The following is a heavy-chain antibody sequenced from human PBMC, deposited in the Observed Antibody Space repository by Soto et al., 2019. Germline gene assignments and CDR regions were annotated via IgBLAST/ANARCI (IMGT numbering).Heavy chain of an antibody. D-gene: IGHD7-27*01. V-gene: IGHV3-7*03. CDR3: ARDGDNTPATIDY. CDR1: GFTFSSYW. J-gene: IGHJ4*02. Sequence: EVQLVESGGGLVQPGGSLRLSCAASGFTFSSYWMSWVRQAPGKGLEWVANIKQDGSEKYYVDSVKGRFTISRDNAKNSLYLQMNSLRAEDTTVYYCARDGDNTPATIDYWGQGTLVTVSS. CDR2: IKQDGSEK.